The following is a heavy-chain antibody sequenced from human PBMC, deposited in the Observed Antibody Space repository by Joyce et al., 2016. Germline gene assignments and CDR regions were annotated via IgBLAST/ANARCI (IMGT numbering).Heavy chain of an antibody. CDR1: GFTFDDYA. CDR3: AKDVSNSGYYRLGAFDI. CDR2: ISWNSGTL. D-gene: IGHD3-22*01. Sequence: EVQLVESGGGLVQPGRSLRLSCAASGFTFDDYAMHWVRQAQGKGLEGVTGISWNSGTLGYANSVKGRFTISRDNAKNSLYLQMNSLRAEDTAFYYCAKDVSNSGYYRLGAFDIWGQGTMVTVSS. J-gene: IGHJ3*02. V-gene: IGHV3-9*01.